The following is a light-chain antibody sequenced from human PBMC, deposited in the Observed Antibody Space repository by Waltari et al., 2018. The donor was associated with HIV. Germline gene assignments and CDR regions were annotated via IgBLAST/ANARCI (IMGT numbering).Light chain of an antibody. CDR3: ASYTVNSTGV. V-gene: IGLV2-14*03. CDR1: ASDIGRSHD. Sequence: QSALSQPASVSASPGQSVAISCSGSASDIGRSHDVSWYQQHPDRAPTLILFDVNNRPSGISDRFSGSKSGTTASLTISTVRTDDEADYYCASYTVNSTGVFGTGTKLSVL. J-gene: IGLJ1*01. CDR2: DVN.